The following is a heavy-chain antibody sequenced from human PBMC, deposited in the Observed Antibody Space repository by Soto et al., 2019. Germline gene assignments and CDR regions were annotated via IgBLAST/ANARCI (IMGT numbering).Heavy chain of an antibody. V-gene: IGHV1-2*02. D-gene: IGHD2-2*01. CDR3: ARQSCSSTSCFYHY. CDR1: EYTFTDNY. Sequence: GASVKVSCKTSEYTFTDNYIYWLRQAPGQGLEWMGWLNPNTGATDFAQRFQGRVTLTSDTSISTAYMELSRLTSDDTAVFYCARQSCSSTSCFYHYWGPGTLVTVS. J-gene: IGHJ4*02. CDR2: LNPNTGAT.